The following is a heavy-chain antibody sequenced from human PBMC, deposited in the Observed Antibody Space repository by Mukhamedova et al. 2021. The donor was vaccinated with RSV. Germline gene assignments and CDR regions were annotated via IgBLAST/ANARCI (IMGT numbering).Heavy chain of an antibody. CDR2: SSDRT. J-gene: IGHJ4*02. V-gene: IGHV3-23*01. Sequence: SSDRTYYADAVKGRFTISRDNSKNTVYLQMNSLRAEDTAVYYCAKDASMIRGVIQECFDYWGQGTLVAVSS. CDR3: AKDASMIRGVIQECFDY. D-gene: IGHD3-10*01.